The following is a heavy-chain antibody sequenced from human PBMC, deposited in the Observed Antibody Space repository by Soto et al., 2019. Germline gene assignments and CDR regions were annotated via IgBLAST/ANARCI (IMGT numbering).Heavy chain of an antibody. Sequence: GGSLRLSCAASGFTFSSYAMSWVRQAPGKGLEWVSAISGSGGSTYYADSVKGRFTISRDNSKNTLYLQMNSLRAEDTAVYYCAKDFDVNYDFWGPAYYFDYWGQGTLVTVSS. D-gene: IGHD3-3*01. J-gene: IGHJ4*02. CDR1: GFTFSSYA. CDR3: AKDFDVNYDFWGPAYYFDY. CDR2: ISGSGGST. V-gene: IGHV3-23*01.